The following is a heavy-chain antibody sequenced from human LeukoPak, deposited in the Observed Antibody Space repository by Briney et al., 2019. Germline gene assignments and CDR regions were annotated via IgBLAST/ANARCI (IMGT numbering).Heavy chain of an antibody. D-gene: IGHD6-13*01. Sequence: GGSLRLSCAASGFTFSSYGVSWVRQAPGKGLEWVSAISGSGGSTYYADSVKGRFTISRDNSKNTLYLQMNSLRAEDTAVYYCARSAAAGFSYYSYYLDVWGKGTTVTIFS. CDR1: GFTFSSYG. CDR3: ARSAAAGFSYYSYYLDV. CDR2: ISGSGGST. V-gene: IGHV3-23*01. J-gene: IGHJ6*03.